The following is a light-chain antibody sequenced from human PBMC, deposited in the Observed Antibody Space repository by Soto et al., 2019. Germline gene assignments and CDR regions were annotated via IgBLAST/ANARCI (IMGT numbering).Light chain of an antibody. Sequence: DIQMTQSPSSLSASVGDRVTITCRASQTISTYLNWYQQKPGKAPKLLIYAASSLQSGVPSRFSGSGSGTDFSLTISSLQPEDFATYYFQQSLSIPYTFGQGTKLVSK. CDR3: QQSLSIPYT. V-gene: IGKV1-39*01. CDR1: QTISTY. J-gene: IGKJ2*01. CDR2: AAS.